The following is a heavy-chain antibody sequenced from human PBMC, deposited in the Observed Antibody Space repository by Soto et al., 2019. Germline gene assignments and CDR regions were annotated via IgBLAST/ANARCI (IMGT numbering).Heavy chain of an antibody. V-gene: IGHV1-3*01. CDR2: INAGNGNT. J-gene: IGHJ4*02. D-gene: IGHD6-13*01. CDR1: GYTFTSYA. CDR3: ATVQYSSSWQFDY. Sequence: ASVKVSCKASGYTFTSYAMHWVRQAPGQRLEWMGWINAGNGNTKYSQKFQGRVTMTEDTSTDTAYMELSSLRSEDTAVYYCATVQYSSSWQFDYWGQGTLVTV.